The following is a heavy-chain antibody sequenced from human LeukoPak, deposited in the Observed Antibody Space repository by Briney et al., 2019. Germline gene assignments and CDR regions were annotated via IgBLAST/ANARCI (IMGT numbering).Heavy chain of an antibody. V-gene: IGHV3-21*04. CDR1: GFTFSSHS. CDR3: AKDRGRYYDSRGYYWGYYFDS. CDR2: ISSSSSYI. Sequence: GGSLRLSCAASGFTFSSHSMNWVRQAPGKGLEWVSSISSSSSYIYYADSVKGRFTISRDNAKNSLYLQMNSLRAGDTAVYYCAKDRGRYYDSRGYYWGYYFDSWGQGILVTVST. J-gene: IGHJ4*02. D-gene: IGHD3-22*01.